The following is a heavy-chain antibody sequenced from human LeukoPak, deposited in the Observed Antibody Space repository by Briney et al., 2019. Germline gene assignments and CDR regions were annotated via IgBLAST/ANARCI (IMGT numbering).Heavy chain of an antibody. J-gene: IGHJ5*02. V-gene: IGHV4-38-2*02. CDR2: IYHSGST. Sequence: SETLSLTCTVSGYSISSGYYWGWIRQPPGKGLEWIGSIYHSGSTYYNPSLKSRVTISVDTSKNQFSLKLSSVTAADTAVYYCASQPIAVAGTWGQGTLVTVSS. CDR3: ASQPIAVAGT. D-gene: IGHD6-19*01. CDR1: GYSISSGYY.